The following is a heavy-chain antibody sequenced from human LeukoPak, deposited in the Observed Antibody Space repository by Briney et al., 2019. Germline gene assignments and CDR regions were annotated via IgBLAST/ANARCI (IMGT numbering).Heavy chain of an antibody. V-gene: IGHV4-34*01. J-gene: IGHJ6*02. Sequence: SETLSLTRAVYGGSFSGYYWSWIRQPPGKGLEWIGEINHSGSTNYNPSLKSRVTISVDTSKNQFSLKLSSVTAADTAVYYCARDLNGLTTVTWEVGYYGMDVWGQGTTVTVSS. D-gene: IGHD4-17*01. CDR2: INHSGST. CDR3: ARDLNGLTTVTWEVGYYGMDV. CDR1: GGSFSGYY.